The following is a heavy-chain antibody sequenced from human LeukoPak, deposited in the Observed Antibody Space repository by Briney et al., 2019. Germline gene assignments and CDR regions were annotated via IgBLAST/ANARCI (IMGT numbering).Heavy chain of an antibody. CDR2: ISSSSSTI. CDR1: GFTFSSYS. V-gene: IGHV3-48*01. J-gene: IGHJ5*02. CDR3: AGDHYDSSGYYAWFDP. Sequence: GGSLRLSCAASGFTFSSYSMNWVRQAPGKGLEWVSYISSSSSTIYYADSVKGRFTISRDNAKNSLYLQMNSLRAEDTAVYYCAGDHYDSSGYYAWFDPWGQGTLVTVSS. D-gene: IGHD3-22*01.